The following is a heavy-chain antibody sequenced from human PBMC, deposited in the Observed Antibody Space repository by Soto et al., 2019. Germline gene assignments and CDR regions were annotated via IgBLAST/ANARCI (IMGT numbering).Heavy chain of an antibody. V-gene: IGHV3-74*01. J-gene: IGHJ4*01. CDR2: IKGDETTS. D-gene: IGHD3-10*01. CDR1: GFTFTSYW. Sequence: EVQVVESGGASVQPGGSLRLSCAASGFTFTSYWMQWVRQAPGKGLLWMSRIKGDETTSSYADSVKGRFTISRDNAKNTLYLQMNRLRAEDTAVDYGARGAFGSYYVDYWGHGTLVTVSS. CDR3: ARGAFGSYYVDY.